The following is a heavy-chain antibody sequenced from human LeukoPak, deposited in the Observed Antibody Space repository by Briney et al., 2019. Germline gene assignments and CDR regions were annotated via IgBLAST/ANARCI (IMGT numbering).Heavy chain of an antibody. Sequence: GGSLRLSCAASGFTFSSYWMSWVRQAPGKGLEWVANIKQDGSEKYYVDSVKGRFTISRDNAKNSLYLQMNSLRAEDTAVYYCARAPENPFDDIEDYYYYYMDVWGKGTTVTVSS. CDR2: IKQDGSEK. J-gene: IGHJ6*03. V-gene: IGHV3-7*01. CDR3: ARAPENPFDDIEDYYYYYMDV. CDR1: GFTFSSYW. D-gene: IGHD3-9*01.